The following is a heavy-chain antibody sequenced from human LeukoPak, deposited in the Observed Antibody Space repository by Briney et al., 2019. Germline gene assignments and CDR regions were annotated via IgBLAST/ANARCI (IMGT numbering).Heavy chain of an antibody. V-gene: IGHV3-23*01. J-gene: IGHJ4*02. Sequence: GGSLRLSCAASGFTFSSYAMSWVRQAPGKGLEWVSAISGSGGSTYYADSVKGRFTISRDNSKNTLYLQMNSLKTEDTAVYYCTRTNNWNDGGNPFDYWGQGTLVTVSS. D-gene: IGHD1-1*01. CDR3: TRTNNWNDGGNPFDY. CDR2: ISGSGGST. CDR1: GFTFSSYA.